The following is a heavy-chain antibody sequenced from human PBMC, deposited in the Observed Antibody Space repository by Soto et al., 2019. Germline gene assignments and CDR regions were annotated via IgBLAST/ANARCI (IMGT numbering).Heavy chain of an antibody. CDR3: ARESEDLTSKFDY. CDR2: ISSTTNYI. J-gene: IGHJ4*02. Sequence: PGGSLRLSCAASGFTFTRYSMNWGRQAPGKGLEWVSSISSTTNYIYYGDSMKGRFTISRDNAKNSLYLEMNSLRAEDTAVYYCARESEDLTSKFDYWGQGTLVTVSS. V-gene: IGHV3-21*06. CDR1: GFTFTRYS.